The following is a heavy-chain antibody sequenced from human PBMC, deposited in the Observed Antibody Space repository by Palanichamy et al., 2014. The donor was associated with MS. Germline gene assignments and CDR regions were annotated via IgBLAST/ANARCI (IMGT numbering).Heavy chain of an antibody. D-gene: IGHD2-8*01. Sequence: QVLLVQSGPEVKKPGASVKVLCKASGYSFTTFAIHRVRQAPGESFEWLGRITPDNGNTRYSEKFQDRVTITRDTSADTVYLELSSLRSEDTSMYFCARARGVAQNYLDYWGQGTLVTVSS. CDR1: GYSFTTFA. CDR2: ITPDNGNT. CDR3: ARARGVAQNYLDY. V-gene: IGHV1-3*01. J-gene: IGHJ4*02.